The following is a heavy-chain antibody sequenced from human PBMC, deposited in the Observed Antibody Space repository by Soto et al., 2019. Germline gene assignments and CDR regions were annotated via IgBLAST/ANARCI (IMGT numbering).Heavy chain of an antibody. J-gene: IGHJ5*02. CDR3: TRYRLYA. D-gene: IGHD3-3*01. V-gene: IGHV1-46*01. Sequence: GASVKVSCKASGYAFSSPYIHWVRQAPGQGPEWMGRINPSAGSTTYAQKFQGRVTMTRDTSTSTVYMELSSLRSEDSSVYYCTRYRLYAWGQGSPVTGSS. CDR1: GYAFSSPY. CDR2: INPSAGST.